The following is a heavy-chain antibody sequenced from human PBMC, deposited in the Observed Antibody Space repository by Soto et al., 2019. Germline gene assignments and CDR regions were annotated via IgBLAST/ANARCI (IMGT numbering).Heavy chain of an antibody. CDR3: ARDPEDIVVVVAADSTFGSLSYYGMDV. J-gene: IGHJ6*02. CDR2: ISYDGSNK. D-gene: IGHD2-15*01. CDR1: GFTFSSYA. Sequence: PGGSLRLSCAASGFTFSSYAMHWVRQAPGKGLEWVAVISYDGSNKYYADSVKGRFTISRDNSKNTLYLQMNSLRAEDTAVYYCARDPEDIVVVVAADSTFGSLSYYGMDVWGQGTTVTVSS. V-gene: IGHV3-30-3*01.